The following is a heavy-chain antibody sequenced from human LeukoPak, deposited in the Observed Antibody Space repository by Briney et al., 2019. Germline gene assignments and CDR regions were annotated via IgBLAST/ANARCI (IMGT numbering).Heavy chain of an antibody. Sequence: GGSLRLSCAVSGFIVSSHYMSWVRQAPGKGLEWVSVIYSGGDTYYEDSVKGRFTISRDDSRNTLYLQMNSLRAEDTAVYYCARSRRGYSYILDYWGQGTLVTVSS. J-gene: IGHJ4*02. V-gene: IGHV3-53*01. CDR2: IYSGGDT. D-gene: IGHD5-18*01. CDR3: ARSRRGYSYILDY. CDR1: GFIVSSHY.